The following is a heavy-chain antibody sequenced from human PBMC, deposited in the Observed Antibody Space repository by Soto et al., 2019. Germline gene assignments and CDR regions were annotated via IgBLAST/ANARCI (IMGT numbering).Heavy chain of an antibody. D-gene: IGHD3-22*01. CDR2: INAGNGNT. CDR3: ARGRNYDDPFDI. CDR1: GYTFISYA. Sequence: AASVKVSCKASGYTFISYAMNWVRQAPGQRLEWMGWINAGNGNTKYSQKFQGRVTITRDTSASIAYMELSSLRSEEMAVYFCARGRNYDDPFDIWGQGTMVTVSS. J-gene: IGHJ3*02. V-gene: IGHV1-3*01.